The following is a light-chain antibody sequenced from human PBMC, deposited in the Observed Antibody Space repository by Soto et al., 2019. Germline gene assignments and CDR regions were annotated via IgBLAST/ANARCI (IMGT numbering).Light chain of an antibody. CDR1: TSNIGSNT. J-gene: IGLJ3*02. CDR3: AAWDDSLDGPV. V-gene: IGLV1-44*01. CDR2: SIN. Sequence: QSVLTQPPSASGAPGQRVTISCSGSTSNIGSNTVNWYQQFPGTAPRVLIYSINQRPSGVPDRFSGSKSGTSVSLAISGLQSDDEADYYCAAWDDSLDGPVFGGGTKLTVL.